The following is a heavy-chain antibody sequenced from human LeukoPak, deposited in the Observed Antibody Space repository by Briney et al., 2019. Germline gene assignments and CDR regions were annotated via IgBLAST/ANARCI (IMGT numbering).Heavy chain of an antibody. J-gene: IGHJ4*02. CDR1: GFTVSSNY. V-gene: IGHV3-66*01. D-gene: IGHD1-26*01. CDR3: ARDHSGSYAFDY. CDR2: IYSGGST. Sequence: PGGSLRLSCAASGFTVSSNYMSWVRQAPGKGLERVSVIYSGGSTYYADSVKGRFTISRDNSKNTLYLQMNSLRAEDTAVYYCARDHSGSYAFDYWGQGTLVTVSS.